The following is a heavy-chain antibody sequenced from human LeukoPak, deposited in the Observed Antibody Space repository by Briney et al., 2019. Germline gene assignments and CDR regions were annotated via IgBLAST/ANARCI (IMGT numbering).Heavy chain of an antibody. Sequence: GASVKVSCKSSGYTFTSYYIRWVRQAPGQGLEWMGWINAHSGHTNYAQKFQGRVTMTTDTSTSTAYMELRSLRCDDTAVYYCARTVVDAFDIWGQGTMVTVSS. CDR2: INAHSGHT. J-gene: IGHJ3*02. CDR3: ARTVVDAFDI. V-gene: IGHV1-18*01. CDR1: GYTFTSYY. D-gene: IGHD2-15*01.